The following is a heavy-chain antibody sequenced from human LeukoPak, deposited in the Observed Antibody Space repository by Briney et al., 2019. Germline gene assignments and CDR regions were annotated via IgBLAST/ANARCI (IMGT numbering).Heavy chain of an antibody. J-gene: IGHJ6*02. D-gene: IGHD2-15*01. CDR3: VTDFVVVLASGGVLDV. CDR2: MSPKSGNA. V-gene: IGHV1-8*01. CDR1: GYTFTDYD. Sequence: ASVKVSCKASGYTFTDYDINWVRQATGQGLEWMGWMSPKSGNAGFAQKFQGRVTMTSNTSIRTAYMELSSLTSEDTAMYYCVTDFVVVLASGGVLDVWGQGTTVTVSS.